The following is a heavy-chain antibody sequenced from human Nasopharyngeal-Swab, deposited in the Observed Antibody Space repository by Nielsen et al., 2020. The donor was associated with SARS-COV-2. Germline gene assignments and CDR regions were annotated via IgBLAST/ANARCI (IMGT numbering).Heavy chain of an antibody. J-gene: IGHJ5*02. CDR3: ARQIWLRFSWFDP. CDR2: IYYSGST. Sequence: GSLRLSCTVSGGSISSSSYYWGWIRQPPGKGLEWIGSIYYSGSTYYNPSLKSRVTISVDTSKNQFSLKLSSVTAADTAVYYCARQIWLRFSWFDPWGQGTLVIVSS. V-gene: IGHV4-39*01. D-gene: IGHD5-12*01. CDR1: GGSISSSSYY.